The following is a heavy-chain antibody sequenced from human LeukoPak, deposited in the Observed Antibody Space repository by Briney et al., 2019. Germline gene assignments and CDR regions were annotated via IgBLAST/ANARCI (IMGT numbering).Heavy chain of an antibody. J-gene: IGHJ4*02. CDR2: IDPSDSYT. CDR3: ASGQGVGVYFDY. D-gene: IGHD2-15*01. Sequence: GESLKISCKGPGYSFTSYWISWVRQMPGKGLEWMGRIDPSDSYTNYSPSFQGHVTISADKSISTAYLQWSSLKASDTAMYYCASGQGVGVYFDYWGQGTLVTVSS. V-gene: IGHV5-10-1*01. CDR1: GYSFTSYW.